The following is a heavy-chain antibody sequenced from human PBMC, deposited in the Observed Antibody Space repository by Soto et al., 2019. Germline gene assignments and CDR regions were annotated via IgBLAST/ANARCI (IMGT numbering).Heavy chain of an antibody. CDR2: ISYKGSNT. D-gene: IGHD1-1*01. CDR3: ARVTPGNNLYYFSGLDV. V-gene: IGHV3-30-3*01. CDR1: GFTFDAYG. Sequence: PGGSLRLSCVASGFTFDAYGIHWVRQAPGKGLQWVALISYKGSNTYYADSVRGRFTISRDNSKNTLYLQINALRPEDTGVYYCARVTPGNNLYYFSGLDVWGQGTSVTVSS. J-gene: IGHJ6*02.